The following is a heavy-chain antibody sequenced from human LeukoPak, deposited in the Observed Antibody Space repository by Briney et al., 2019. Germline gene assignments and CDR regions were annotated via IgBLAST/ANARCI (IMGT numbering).Heavy chain of an antibody. CDR2: VSDSGGTT. CDR1: GFTFSSYA. Sequence: GGSLRLSCAASGFTFSSYAMSWVRQAPGKGLEWVSAVSDSGGTTYYADSVKGRFTISRDNSKNTLYLQMNILRAEDTALYYCANGRASSGTLQHDYWGQGTLVTVSS. V-gene: IGHV3-23*01. J-gene: IGHJ4*02. D-gene: IGHD6-19*01. CDR3: ANGRASSGTLQHDY.